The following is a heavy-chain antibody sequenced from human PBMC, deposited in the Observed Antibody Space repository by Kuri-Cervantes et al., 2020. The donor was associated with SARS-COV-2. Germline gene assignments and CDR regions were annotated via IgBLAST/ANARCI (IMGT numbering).Heavy chain of an antibody. CDR2: IYYSGST. Sequence: GSLRLSCTLSGGSISSGSYYWSWIRQPAGKGLGWIGYIYYSGSTNYNPSLKSRVTISVDTSKNQFSLKLSSVTAADTAMYYCARGGGPYFDYWGQGTLVTVSS. D-gene: IGHD3-16*01. V-gene: IGHV4-61*10. J-gene: IGHJ4*02. CDR3: ARGGGPYFDY. CDR1: GGSISSGSYY.